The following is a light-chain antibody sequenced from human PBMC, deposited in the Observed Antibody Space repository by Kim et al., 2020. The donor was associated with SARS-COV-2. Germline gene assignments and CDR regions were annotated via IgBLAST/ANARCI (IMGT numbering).Light chain of an antibody. CDR2: YVS. J-gene: IGLJ2*01. V-gene: IGLV2-14*03. Sequence: GQSITISCTGSSRDVGGYKYVSWYQQHPDKAPKLIFSYVSNRPSGVSNRFSGSKSGNTAYLTIVGLQAEDEADYYCSSYSSSFTLEFGGGTQLTVL. CDR1: SRDVGGYKY. CDR3: SSYSSSFTLE.